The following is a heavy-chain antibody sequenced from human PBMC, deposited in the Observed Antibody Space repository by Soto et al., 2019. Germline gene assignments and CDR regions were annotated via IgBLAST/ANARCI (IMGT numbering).Heavy chain of an antibody. Sequence: QLQLQESGPGLVKPSETLSLTCTVSGGSISSSSYYWGWIRQPPGKGLEWIGSIYYSGSTYYNPSLKSRVTISVDTSKNQFSLKLSSVTAADTAVYYCARRWGEALRYLGGVTFDIWGQGTMVTVSS. J-gene: IGHJ3*02. CDR3: ARRWGEALRYLGGVTFDI. D-gene: IGHD3-9*01. V-gene: IGHV4-39*01. CDR1: GGSISSSSYY. CDR2: IYYSGST.